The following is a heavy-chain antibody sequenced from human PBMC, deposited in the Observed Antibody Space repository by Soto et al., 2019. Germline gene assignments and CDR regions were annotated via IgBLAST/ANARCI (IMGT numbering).Heavy chain of an antibody. CDR3: ARVAVAANFDY. CDR2: IYYSGST. J-gene: IGHJ4*02. Sequence: PSETLSLTCTVSGGSISSYYWSWIRQPPGKGLEWIGYIYYSGSTNYNPSLKSRVTISVDTSKNQFSLKLSSVTAADTAVYYCARVAVAANFDYWGQGTLVTVSS. D-gene: IGHD6-19*01. V-gene: IGHV4-59*01. CDR1: GGSISSYY.